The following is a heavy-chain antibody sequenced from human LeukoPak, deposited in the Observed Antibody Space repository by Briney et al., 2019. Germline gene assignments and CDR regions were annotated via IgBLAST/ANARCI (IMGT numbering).Heavy chain of an antibody. D-gene: IGHD6-6*01. V-gene: IGHV3-23*01. CDR3: AKMGYSSSFGY. J-gene: IGHJ4*02. CDR2: ISGSGGST. Sequence: PGGSLGLSCAASGFTFSSYAMSWVRQDPGKGLEWVSAISGSGGSTYYADSVKGRFTISRDNSKNTLYLQMNSLRAEDTAVYYCAKMGYSSSFGYWGQGTLVTVSS. CDR1: GFTFSSYA.